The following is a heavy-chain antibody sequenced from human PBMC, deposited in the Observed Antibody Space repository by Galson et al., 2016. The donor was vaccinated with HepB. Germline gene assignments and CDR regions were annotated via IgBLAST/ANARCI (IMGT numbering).Heavy chain of an antibody. Sequence: SLRLSCAASGFTFSSYYMHWVRQAPGKGLVWVSRINRDEGSTSYADYVKGRFTISRDNAKNTLYLQMNSLRAEDTAVYYCTRYYDILTGYYASDYWGQGTLVTVSS. D-gene: IGHD3-9*01. CDR2: INRDEGST. J-gene: IGHJ4*02. V-gene: IGHV3-74*01. CDR1: GFTFSSYY. CDR3: TRYYDILTGYYASDY.